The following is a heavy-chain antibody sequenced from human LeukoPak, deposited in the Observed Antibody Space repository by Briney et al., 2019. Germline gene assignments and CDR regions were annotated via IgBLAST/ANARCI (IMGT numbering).Heavy chain of an antibody. Sequence: GGSLRLSCAASGFTFSSYAMSWVRQAPGKGLEWVGRIKSKADGGTTDYAAPVKGRFTISRDDSKNTLYLQMNSLKTEDTAVYYCTTYYYDSSGLDYWGQGTLVTVSS. CDR1: GFTFSSYA. CDR3: TTYYYDSSGLDY. CDR2: IKSKADGGTT. V-gene: IGHV3-15*01. J-gene: IGHJ4*02. D-gene: IGHD3-22*01.